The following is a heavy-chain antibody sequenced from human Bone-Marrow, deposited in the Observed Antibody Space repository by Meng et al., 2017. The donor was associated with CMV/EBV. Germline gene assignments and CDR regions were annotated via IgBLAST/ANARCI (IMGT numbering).Heavy chain of an antibody. V-gene: IGHV4-34*01. J-gene: IGHJ5*02. CDR1: VGSFIGYS. CDR2: INNSGNT. CDR3: ATVGLGMNWFDP. Sequence: LREWGYAQWDLAQALSLHCGVFVGSFIGYSWSWIRQPRGKGLEWIAEINNSGNTNYNPSLKSRVTISFATSKNQFSLKLCSVTAADTAVYSCATVGLGMNWFDPWGQGTLVTVSS.